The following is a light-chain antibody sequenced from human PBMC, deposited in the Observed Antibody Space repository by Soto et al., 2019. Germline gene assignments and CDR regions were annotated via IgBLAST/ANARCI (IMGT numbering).Light chain of an antibody. CDR2: QDN. V-gene: IGLV3-1*01. J-gene: IGLJ3*02. CDR1: KLENKY. Sequence: SYELTQPPSVSVSPGQTASITCSGDKLENKYASWYQQKPGQSPVLVIYQDNKRPSGVPDRFSGSNSGNTATLTISGTQPKDAADSYCQAWDTSTVMFGGGTKVTVL. CDR3: QAWDTSTVM.